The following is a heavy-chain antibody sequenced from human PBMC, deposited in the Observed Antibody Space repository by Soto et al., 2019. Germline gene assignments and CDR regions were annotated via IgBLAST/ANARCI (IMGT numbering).Heavy chain of an antibody. D-gene: IGHD3-10*01. CDR2: IYYSGST. CDR1: GGSISSGGYY. Sequence: SSETLSLXCAVSGGSISSGGYYWSWIRQHPGKGLEWIGYIYYSGSTYYNPSLKSRVAISVDASKNQFSLKLSSVTAADTAVYYCARERYYYGSGSYPDYWGQGTLVTVSS. J-gene: IGHJ4*02. V-gene: IGHV4-31*11. CDR3: ARERYYYGSGSYPDY.